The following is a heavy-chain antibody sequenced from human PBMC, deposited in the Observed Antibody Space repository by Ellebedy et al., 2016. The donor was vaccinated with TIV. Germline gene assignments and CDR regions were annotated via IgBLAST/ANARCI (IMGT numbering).Heavy chain of an antibody. D-gene: IGHD2-15*01. CDR3: ARGSGGTQNGAFDS. Sequence: MPGGSLRLSCTVSGGSMTSFYWSWIRQSPEKGLEWIGNIYYVWSTDYSPSLRTRVTISLDTSKNQFSVKLTSVTPADTAVYYCARGSGGTQNGAFDSWGLGTLVTVSP. J-gene: IGHJ4*02. V-gene: IGHV4-59*01. CDR1: GGSMTSFY. CDR2: IYYVWST.